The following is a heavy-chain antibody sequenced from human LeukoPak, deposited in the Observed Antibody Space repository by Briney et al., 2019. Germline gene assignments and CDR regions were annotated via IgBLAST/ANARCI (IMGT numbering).Heavy chain of an antibody. V-gene: IGHV3-23*01. J-gene: IGHJ4*02. D-gene: IGHD2-15*01. CDR3: AKGDIVYYDYYFDY. Sequence: GGSLRLSCAASGFTFSSYAMSWVRQAPGKGLEWVSAISGSGGSTYYADSVKGRFTISRDNSKNTLYLQMNRLRAEDTAVYYCAKGDIVYYDYYFDYRGQGTLVTVSS. CDR1: GFTFSSYA. CDR2: ISGSGGST.